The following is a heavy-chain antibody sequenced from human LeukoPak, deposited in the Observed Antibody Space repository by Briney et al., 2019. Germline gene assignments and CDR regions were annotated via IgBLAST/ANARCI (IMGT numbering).Heavy chain of an antibody. CDR3: AKDVYRGSGYYFYFDY. Sequence: GGSLRLSWAASGFTFSSYAMSWVRQAPGKGLEWVSAISGSGGSTYYADSVKGRFTISRDNSKNTLYLQMSSLRAEDTAVYYCAKDVYRGSGYYFYFDYWGQGTLVTVSS. V-gene: IGHV3-23*01. D-gene: IGHD3-22*01. J-gene: IGHJ4*02. CDR2: ISGSGGST. CDR1: GFTFSSYA.